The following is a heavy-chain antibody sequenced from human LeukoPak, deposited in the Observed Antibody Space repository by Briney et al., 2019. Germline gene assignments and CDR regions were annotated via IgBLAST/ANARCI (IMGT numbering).Heavy chain of an antibody. CDR3: ARVYAGLYYGMDV. V-gene: IGHV4-59*01. Sequence: SETLSLTCTVSGGSISSYYWSWVRQPPGKGLEWIGYIYYSGSTNYNPSLKSRVTISVDTSKNQFSLKLSSVTAADTAVYYCARVYAGLYYGMDVWGQGTTVTVSS. J-gene: IGHJ6*02. D-gene: IGHD5/OR15-5a*01. CDR2: IYYSGST. CDR1: GGSISSYY.